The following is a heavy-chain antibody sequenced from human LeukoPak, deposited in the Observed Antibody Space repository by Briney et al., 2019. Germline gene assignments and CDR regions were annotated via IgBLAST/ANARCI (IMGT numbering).Heavy chain of an antibody. CDR1: GFTFSSYW. CDR3: ASEHYYDSSGYYYRFFGY. V-gene: IGHV3-74*01. D-gene: IGHD3-22*01. J-gene: IGHJ4*02. CDR2: INSDGSST. Sequence: GGSLRLSCAASGFTFSSYWMHWVRQAPGKGLVWVSRINSDGSSTSYADSVKGRFTISRDNAKNTLYLQMNSLRAEDTAVYYRASEHYYDSSGYYYRFFGYWGQGTLVTVSS.